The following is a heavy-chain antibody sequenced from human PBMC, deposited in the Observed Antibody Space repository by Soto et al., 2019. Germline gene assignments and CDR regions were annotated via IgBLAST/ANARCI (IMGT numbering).Heavy chain of an antibody. CDR3: AKVPSRSSPLCY. D-gene: IGHD6-6*01. J-gene: IGHJ4*02. CDR1: GVTFSSYG. V-gene: IGHV3-30*18. Sequence: GGSLRLSCAASGVTFSSYGMHWVRQAPGKGLEWVAVISYDGSNKYYADSVKGRITISRDNSKNTLYLQMNSLRAEDTAVYYCAKVPSRSSPLCYWGQGTLVTVSS. CDR2: ISYDGSNK.